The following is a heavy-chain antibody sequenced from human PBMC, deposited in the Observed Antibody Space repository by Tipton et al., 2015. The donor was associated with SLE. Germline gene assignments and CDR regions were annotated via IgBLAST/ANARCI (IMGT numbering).Heavy chain of an antibody. CDR1: GFTFSYFG. V-gene: IGHV3-30-3*01. J-gene: IGHJ2*01. CDR2: ISYDGNSK. D-gene: IGHD3/OR15-3a*01. CDR3: AREGTGDPDWYFGL. Sequence: SLRLSCAASGFTFSYFGMHWVRQAPGKGLEWVALISYDGNSKYHAHSVRGRFTISRDNSKNTLFLQMNRLRFEDTAVYYCAREGTGDPDWYFGLWGRGTLVTVSS.